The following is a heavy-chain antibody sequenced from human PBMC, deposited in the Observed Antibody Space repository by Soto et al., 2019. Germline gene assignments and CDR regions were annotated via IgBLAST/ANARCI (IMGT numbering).Heavy chain of an antibody. J-gene: IGHJ6*02. CDR2: IYSGGST. CDR3: ARGTTVTSTYYYYYGMDV. CDR1: GFTVSSNY. Sequence: EVQLVESGGGLIQPGGSLRLSFAASGFTVSSNYMSWVRQAPGTGLEWVSVIYSGGSTYYADSVKGRFTISRDNSKNTLYLQMNSLRAEDTAVYYCARGTTVTSTYYYYYGMDVWGQGTTVTVSS. D-gene: IGHD4-17*01. V-gene: IGHV3-53*01.